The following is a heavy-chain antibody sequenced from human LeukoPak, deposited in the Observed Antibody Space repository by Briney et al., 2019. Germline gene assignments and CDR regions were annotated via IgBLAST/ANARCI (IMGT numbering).Heavy chain of an antibody. CDR2: IYYSGST. V-gene: IGHV4-59*08. Sequence: PSEALSLTCIVSGGSISSYYWRWIRQPPGKGLAWVGYIYYSGSTNYNPPLKSRVTISVDTSKNQSSLKLSSVTAADTAVYYCARGRAARTGGSGYYYYYMDVWGKGTTVTVSS. J-gene: IGHJ6*03. D-gene: IGHD6-6*01. CDR1: GGSISSYY. CDR3: ARGRAARTGGSGYYYYYMDV.